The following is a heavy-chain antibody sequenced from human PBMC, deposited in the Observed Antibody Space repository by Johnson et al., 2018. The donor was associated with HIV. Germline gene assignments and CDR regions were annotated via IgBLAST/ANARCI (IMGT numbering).Heavy chain of an antibody. CDR1: GFTFSDYY. D-gene: IGHD1-26*01. V-gene: IGHV3-7*01. CDR3: ARDFRSVGANDAFDI. J-gene: IGHJ3*02. CDR2: IKQDGSEK. Sequence: EVQLVESGGGLVQPGGSLRLSCAASGFTFSDYYMNWIRQAPGKGLEWVANIKQDGSEKYYVDSVKGRFTIARDNAKNSLYLQMNSLRAEGTAVYYCARDFRSVGANDAFDIWGQGTMVTVSS.